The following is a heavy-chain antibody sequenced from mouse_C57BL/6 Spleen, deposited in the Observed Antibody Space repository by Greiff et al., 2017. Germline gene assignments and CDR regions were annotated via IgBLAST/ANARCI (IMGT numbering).Heavy chain of an antibody. Sequence: EVKLMESGGGLVQPGGSLKLSCAASGFTFSDYYMYWVRQTPEKRLEWVAYISNGGGSTYYPDTVQGRFTISRDNAKNTLYLQMSRLKSEDTAMXYCARPPYYYGSSYDYAMDYWGQGTSVTVSS. CDR1: GFTFSDYY. CDR3: ARPPYYYGSSYDYAMDY. D-gene: IGHD1-1*01. J-gene: IGHJ4*01. V-gene: IGHV5-12*01. CDR2: ISNGGGST.